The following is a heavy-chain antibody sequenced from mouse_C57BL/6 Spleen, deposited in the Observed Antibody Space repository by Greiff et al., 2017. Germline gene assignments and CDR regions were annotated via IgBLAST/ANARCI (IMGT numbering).Heavy chain of an antibody. CDR1: GYTFTSSW. Sequence: VQLQQPGAELVMPGASVKLSCKASGYTFTSSWMHWVKQRPGQGLEWIGEIYPSDSYTNYNQRFKGKSTLTVDKSSSTAYMQLSSLTSEDSAVYYCATVAPFAYWGQGTLVTVSA. CDR3: ATVAPFAY. J-gene: IGHJ3*01. CDR2: IYPSDSYT. D-gene: IGHD1-1*01. V-gene: IGHV1-69*01.